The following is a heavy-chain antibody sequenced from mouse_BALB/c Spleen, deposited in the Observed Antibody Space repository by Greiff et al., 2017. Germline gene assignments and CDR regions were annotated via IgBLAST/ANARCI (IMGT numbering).Heavy chain of an antibody. V-gene: IGHV2-6-2*01. Sequence: QVQLKESGPDLVAPSQSLSITCTVSGFSLTSYGVHWVRQPPGKGLEWLVVIGSDGSTTYNSALKSRLSISKDNSKSQVLLKMNSLQTDDTAMYYCARQGEVRQGCFDYWGQGTTLTVSS. J-gene: IGHJ2*01. D-gene: IGHD2-14*01. CDR2: IGSDGST. CDR1: GFSLTSYG. CDR3: ARQGEVRQGCFDY.